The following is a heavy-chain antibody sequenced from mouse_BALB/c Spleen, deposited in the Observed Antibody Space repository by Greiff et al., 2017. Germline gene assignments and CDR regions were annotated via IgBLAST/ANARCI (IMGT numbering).Heavy chain of an antibody. CDR2: ISSGSSTI. CDR1: GFTFSSFG. D-gene: IGHD2-4*01. CDR3: ARRGDYDEDYFDY. J-gene: IGHJ2*01. Sequence: EVNVVESGGGLVQPGGSRKLSCAASGFTFSSFGMHWVRQAPEKGLEWVAYISSGSSTIYYADTVKGRFTISRDNPKNTLFLQMTSLRSEDTAMYYCARRGDYDEDYFDYWGQGTTLTVSS. V-gene: IGHV5-17*02.